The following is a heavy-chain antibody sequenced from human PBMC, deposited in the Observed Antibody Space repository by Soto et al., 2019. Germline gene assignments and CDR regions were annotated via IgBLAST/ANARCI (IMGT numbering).Heavy chain of an antibody. CDR3: AKGGPRPIAAQPNYYYGMDV. CDR2: INPSGGST. Sequence: ASVKVSCKASGYTFTSYYMHWVRQAPGQGLEWMGIINPSGGSTSYAQKFQGRVTMTRDTSTSTVYMELSSLRSEDTAVYYCAKGGPRPIAAQPNYYYGMDVWGQGTTVTVSS. J-gene: IGHJ6*02. V-gene: IGHV1-46*01. D-gene: IGHD6-6*01. CDR1: GYTFTSYY.